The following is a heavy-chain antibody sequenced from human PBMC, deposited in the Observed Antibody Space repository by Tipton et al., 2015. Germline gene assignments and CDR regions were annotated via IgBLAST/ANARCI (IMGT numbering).Heavy chain of an antibody. J-gene: IGHJ5*02. Sequence: LRLSCSVSGGSIDSYYWSWIRQTPGKGLEWIGYIYYSGSTTYNSSLKSRVTLSIDTSKNQFSLKLSSVTAADTAVYYCARVPYRGGVIDPWGQGTLVTVSS. CDR2: IYYSGST. D-gene: IGHD1-26*01. V-gene: IGHV4-59*01. CDR3: ARVPYRGGVIDP. CDR1: GGSIDSYY.